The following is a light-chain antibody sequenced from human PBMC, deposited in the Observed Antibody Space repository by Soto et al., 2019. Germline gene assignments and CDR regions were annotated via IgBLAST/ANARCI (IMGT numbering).Light chain of an antibody. Sequence: QSVLTQPASVSGPPGQSISISCTGTSSDVGAYNFVSWYQQHPDKAPKLVIFDVNNRPSGVSNRFSGSKSGNTASLTISGLRAEDEADYYCTSYTSISTYVFGTGTRSPS. V-gene: IGLV2-14*01. CDR2: DVN. J-gene: IGLJ1*01. CDR1: SSDVGAYNF. CDR3: TSYTSISTYV.